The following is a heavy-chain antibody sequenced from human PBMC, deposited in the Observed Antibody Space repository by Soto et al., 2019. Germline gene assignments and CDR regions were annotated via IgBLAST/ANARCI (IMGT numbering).Heavy chain of an antibody. D-gene: IGHD6-13*01. CDR1: GGSISSYY. Sequence: SETLSLTCTVSGGSISSYYWSWIRQPPGKGLEWIGYIYYSGSTNYNPSLKSRVTISVDTSKNQFSLKLSSVTAADTAVYYCARATSSSWYLEYYYYYGMDVWGQGTTVTVSS. V-gene: IGHV4-59*01. CDR2: IYYSGST. J-gene: IGHJ6*02. CDR3: ARATSSSWYLEYYYYYGMDV.